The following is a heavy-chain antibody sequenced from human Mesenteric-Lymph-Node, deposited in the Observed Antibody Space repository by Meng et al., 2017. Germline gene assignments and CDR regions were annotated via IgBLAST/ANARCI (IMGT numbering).Heavy chain of an antibody. V-gene: IGHV3-7*03. CDR3: GYCSGGTCLSAGFEI. CDR1: GYSISSGYY. CDR2: IKQDGSEK. Sequence: ETLSLTCAVSGYSISSGYYWGWVRQAPGKGLEWVANIKQDGSEKYYVDSVRGRFTIARDNSKNTVYLQMNSLRAEDTAVYYCGYCSGGTCLSAGFEIWGQGTMVTVSS. D-gene: IGHD2-15*01. J-gene: IGHJ3*02.